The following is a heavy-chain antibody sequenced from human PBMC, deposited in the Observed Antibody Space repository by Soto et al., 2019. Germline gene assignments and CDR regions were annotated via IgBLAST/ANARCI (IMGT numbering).Heavy chain of an antibody. CDR2: INPNSGGT. CDR1: GYTFTGYY. Sequence: ASVKVSCKASGYTFTGYYMHWVRQAPGQGLEWMGWINPNSGGTNYAQKFQGWVTRTRDTSISTAYMELGRLGSDDTAVYYCARGGKYYDMRYYFDYWGQGTLVTVSS. J-gene: IGHJ4*02. V-gene: IGHV1-2*04. D-gene: IGHD3-22*01. CDR3: ARGGKYYDMRYYFDY.